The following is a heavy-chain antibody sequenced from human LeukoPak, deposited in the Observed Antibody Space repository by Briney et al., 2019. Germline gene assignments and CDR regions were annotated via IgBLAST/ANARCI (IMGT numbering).Heavy chain of an antibody. CDR2: ISNRGSTI. CDR3: ARRAVFNSLMITFGESDY. J-gene: IGHJ4*02. Sequence: GGSLRLSCAASGFTFSDYSMNWVRQAPGKGLEWVSYISNRGSTIYYSDSVKGRFTVSRDNAKNSLYLQMNSLRAEDTAVYYCARRAVFNSLMITFGESDYWGQGTLVTVSS. D-gene: IGHD3-16*01. V-gene: IGHV3-48*04. CDR1: GFTFSDYS.